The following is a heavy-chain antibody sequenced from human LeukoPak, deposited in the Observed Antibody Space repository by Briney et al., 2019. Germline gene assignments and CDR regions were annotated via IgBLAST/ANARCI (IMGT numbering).Heavy chain of an antibody. V-gene: IGHV3-74*01. D-gene: IGHD6-13*01. CDR3: ARVASLSSSWYYYYYYMDV. Sequence: GGSLRLSCAASGFTFSSYWMHWVRQAPGKGLVWVSRINSDGSSTSYADSVKGRFTISRDNAKNTLYLQMNSLRAEDTAVYYCARVASLSSSWYYYYYYMDVWGKGTTVTVFS. CDR1: GFTFSSYW. CDR2: INSDGSST. J-gene: IGHJ6*03.